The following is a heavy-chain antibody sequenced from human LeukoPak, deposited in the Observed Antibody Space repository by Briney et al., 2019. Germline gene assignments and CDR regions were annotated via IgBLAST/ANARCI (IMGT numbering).Heavy chain of an antibody. V-gene: IGHV1-69*13. J-gene: IGHJ4*02. CDR2: IIPIFGTA. D-gene: IGHD4-17*01. CDR3: AREMTTVPRGMGFDY. CDR1: GGTFSSYA. Sequence: ASVKVSCKASGGTFSSYAISWVRQAPGQGLEWMGGIIPIFGTANYAQKFQGRVTITADESTSTAYMELSSLRSEDTAVYYCAREMTTVPRGMGFDYWGQGTLVTVSS.